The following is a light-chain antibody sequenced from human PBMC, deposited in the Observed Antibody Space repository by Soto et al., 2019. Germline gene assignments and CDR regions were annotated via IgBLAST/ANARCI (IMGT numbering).Light chain of an antibody. CDR3: QSTDSSGTVV. V-gene: IGLV3-25*03. J-gene: IGLJ2*01. CDR1: ALPKQY. Sequence: SYELTQPRSVSVYPGQTARITCSGDALPKQYAYWYQQKPGQAPVVVIYKDSERPSGIPERLSGSSSGTIVTLTISGVEAEDVADYYCQSTDSSGTVVFGGGTKLTVL. CDR2: KDS.